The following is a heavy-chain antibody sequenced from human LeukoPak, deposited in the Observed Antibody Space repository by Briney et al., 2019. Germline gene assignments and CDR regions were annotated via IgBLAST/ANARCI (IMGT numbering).Heavy chain of an antibody. J-gene: IGHJ4*02. CDR3: ARDYYDSSGYIDY. V-gene: IGHV3-21*01. Sequence: GGSLRLSCAASGFTFSSYEMNWVRQAPGKGLEWVSSISSSSSYIYYADSVKGRFTISRDNAKNSLYLQMNSLRAEDTAVYYCARDYYDSSGYIDYWGQGTLVTVSS. CDR1: GFTFSSYE. CDR2: ISSSSSYI. D-gene: IGHD3-22*01.